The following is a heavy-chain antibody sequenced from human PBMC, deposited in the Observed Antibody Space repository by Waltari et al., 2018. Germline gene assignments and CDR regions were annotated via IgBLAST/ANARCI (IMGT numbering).Heavy chain of an antibody. CDR3: ARDRNIAAPIYFYYGMDV. CDR1: GYTFTGYY. V-gene: IGHV1-2*04. D-gene: IGHD6-13*01. J-gene: IGHJ6*02. CDR2: INPNSGGA. Sequence: QVQLVQSGAEVKKPGASVKVSCTASGYTFTGYYIHWVRQAPGQGLEWMGCINPNSGGANYAQKFQGWATMTRDTSISTAYMELSRLRSDDTAVYYCARDRNIAAPIYFYYGMDVWGQGTTVTVFS.